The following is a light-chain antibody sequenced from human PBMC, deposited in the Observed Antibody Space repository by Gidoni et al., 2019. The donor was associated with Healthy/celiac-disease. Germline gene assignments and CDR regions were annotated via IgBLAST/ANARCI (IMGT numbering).Light chain of an antibody. CDR2: DAS. V-gene: IGKV3-11*01. J-gene: IGKJ4*01. CDR1: QSVSSY. CDR3: QQRSNWPPLT. Sequence: EIVLTQSPATLSLSPGDRATLSCRASQSVSSYLSWYQQKPGQAPRLRLYDASNRATGIPARFSGSVSVTDFTLTISSLEPEDFAVYYCQQRSNWPPLTFXGXTKVEIK.